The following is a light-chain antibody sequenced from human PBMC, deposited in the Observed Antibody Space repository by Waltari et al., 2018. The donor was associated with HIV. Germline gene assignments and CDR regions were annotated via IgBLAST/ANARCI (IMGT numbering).Light chain of an antibody. V-gene: IGLV3-25*03. J-gene: IGLJ2*01. Sequence: SDEVTQTPSVSVSPGQTARITCSGETLPKKLFYWYQQKPGQAPVVVIYKDNERPSGIPERFSGSSSGTRATLTISGVQAEDEADYYCQSADSSGTSFGGGTKLTVL. CDR1: TLPKKL. CDR3: QSADSSGTS. CDR2: KDN.